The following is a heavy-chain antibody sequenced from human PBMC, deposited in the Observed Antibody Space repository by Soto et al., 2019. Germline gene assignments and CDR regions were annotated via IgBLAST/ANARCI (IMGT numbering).Heavy chain of an antibody. J-gene: IGHJ4*02. D-gene: IGHD3-9*01. CDR1: GYTFTSYG. V-gene: IGHV1-18*01. CDR3: ARSLRGILTGYYVFDY. CDR2: ISAYNGNT. Sequence: ASVKVSCKASGYTFTSYGISWVQQAPGQGLEWMGWISAYNGNTNYAQKLQGRVTMTTDTSTSTAYMELRSLRSDDTAVYYCARSLRGILTGYYVFDYWGQGTLVTVSS.